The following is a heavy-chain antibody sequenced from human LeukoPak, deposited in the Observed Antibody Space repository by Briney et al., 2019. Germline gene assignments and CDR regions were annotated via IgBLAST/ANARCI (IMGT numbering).Heavy chain of an antibody. J-gene: IGHJ4*02. CDR1: GYSFTSYW. CDR2: IYPGDSDT. Sequence: GESLKISCKGSGYSFTSYWIGWVRQMPGKGLEWMGIIYPGDSDTRYSPSFQGQVTISADKSISTPYLQCSSLKASDTAIYYCARQADLSHYSDYWGQGTRVTVSS. V-gene: IGHV5-51*01. CDR3: ARQADLSHYSDY. D-gene: IGHD3-10*01.